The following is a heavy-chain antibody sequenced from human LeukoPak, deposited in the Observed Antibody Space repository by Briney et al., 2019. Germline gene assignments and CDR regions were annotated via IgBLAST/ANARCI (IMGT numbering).Heavy chain of an antibody. CDR2: IYPGDSDT. D-gene: IGHD6-19*01. CDR1: GYSFTSYW. V-gene: IGHV5-51*01. Sequence: GESLKISCKGSGYSFTSYWIGWVRQMPGKGLEWMGIIYPGDSDTRYSPSFQGQVTISADKSISTAYLQWSSLKASDTAMYYCARHVVQIAVAGWFDPWGQGTLVTVSS. J-gene: IGHJ5*02. CDR3: ARHVVQIAVAGWFDP.